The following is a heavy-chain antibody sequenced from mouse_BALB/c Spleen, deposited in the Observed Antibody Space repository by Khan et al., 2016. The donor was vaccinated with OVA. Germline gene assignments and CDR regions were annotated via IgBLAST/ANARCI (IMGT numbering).Heavy chain of an antibody. CDR3: AREGDGGGLAY. D-gene: IGHD1-1*02. J-gene: IGHJ3*01. V-gene: IGHV5-12*02. CDR1: GFTFTDYY. Sequence: EVELVESGGGLMQPGGSLTLSCATSGFTFTDYYMYWVRQTPEKRLEWVAYISNRGTTLYYSDTVRSRFPISGDNAKNTLYLQSSRLKSEDTAMYYCAREGDGGGLAYWGHGTLVTVSA. CDR2: ISNRGTTL.